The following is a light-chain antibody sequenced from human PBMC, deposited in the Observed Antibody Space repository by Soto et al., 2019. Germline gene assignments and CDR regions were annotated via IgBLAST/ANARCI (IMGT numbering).Light chain of an antibody. Sequence: QPALTQPASVSGSPGQSITLSCTGTSSDIGGYDYVSWYQQYPGKAPKLMIYDVSNRPSGVSDRFSGSKSANTASLTISGLQAEDEADYYCNSYTTSSSLYVFGTGTKVTVL. CDR3: NSYTTSSSLYV. J-gene: IGLJ1*01. CDR2: DVS. V-gene: IGLV2-14*01. CDR1: SSDIGGYDY.